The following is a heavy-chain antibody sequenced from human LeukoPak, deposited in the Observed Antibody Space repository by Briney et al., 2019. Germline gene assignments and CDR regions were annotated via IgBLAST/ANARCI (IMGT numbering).Heavy chain of an antibody. D-gene: IGHD2-2*01. CDR2: ISYDGSNK. CDR3: ARDQGYCSSTSCYWGTGGY. CDR1: GFTFSSYA. Sequence: GGSLRLSCAASGFTFSSYAMHWVRQAPGKGLEWVAVISYDGSNKYYADSVKGRFTISRDNSKNTLYLQMNSLRAEDTAVYYCARDQGYCSSTSCYWGTGGYWGQGTLVTVSS. V-gene: IGHV3-30-3*01. J-gene: IGHJ4*02.